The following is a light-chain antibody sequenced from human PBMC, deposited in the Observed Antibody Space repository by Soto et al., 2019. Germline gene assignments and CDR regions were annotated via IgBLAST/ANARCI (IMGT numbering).Light chain of an antibody. CDR2: GAS. CDR1: QSVSSSY. CDR3: QQYGSSPLT. Sequence: EIVLTQSPGTLSLSPGERATLSCRASQSVSSSYLAWYQQKPGQAPRLLIYGASSRATGIPDRFSGSGSGTDFTLTISSLEPEDFAVYYCQQYGSSPLTFGTGTKVDIK. J-gene: IGKJ3*01. V-gene: IGKV3-20*01.